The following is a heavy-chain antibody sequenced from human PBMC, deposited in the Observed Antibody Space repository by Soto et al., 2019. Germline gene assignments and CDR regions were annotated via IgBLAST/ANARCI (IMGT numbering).Heavy chain of an antibody. J-gene: IGHJ6*02. CDR3: ARSRGYNSGPNGIDV. V-gene: IGHV4-34*01. CDR1: GGSLRRYY. CDR2: ITHSGIS. Sequence: SETLSLTCAVSGGSLRRYYWTGIRQATGKGLEWSGEITHSGISFQKPARKSRVTMSVDTSKIQFSLNLTSVTAADTAVYFCARSRGYNSGPNGIDVWGQGTTGSVS. D-gene: IGHD1-20*01.